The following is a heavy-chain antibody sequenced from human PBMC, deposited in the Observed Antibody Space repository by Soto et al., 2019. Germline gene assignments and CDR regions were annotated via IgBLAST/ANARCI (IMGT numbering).Heavy chain of an antibody. Sequence: EVQLLESGGGLVQPGGSLRLSCAASGFTFSNYAMNWVRQAPGKGLEWVSAVSTSGGTTYFADSVKGRFTISRDNSKNTLYLQMNSLTAEDTAVYYCAKEAGISWYWYFDLWGRGTLVTVSS. J-gene: IGHJ2*01. CDR2: VSTSGGTT. D-gene: IGHD6-6*01. V-gene: IGHV3-23*01. CDR3: AKEAGISWYWYFDL. CDR1: GFTFSNYA.